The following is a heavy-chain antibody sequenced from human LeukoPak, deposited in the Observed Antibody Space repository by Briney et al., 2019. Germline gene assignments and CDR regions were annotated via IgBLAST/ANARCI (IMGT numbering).Heavy chain of an antibody. CDR2: ISSSGDT. J-gene: IGHJ4*02. CDR3: AREGRSSTPGF. D-gene: IGHD2-15*01. V-gene: IGHV4-4*07. CDR1: GGSISTYY. Sequence: SETLSLTCTVSGGSISTYYWAWVRRPAGKGLEWIGRISSSGDTNYNPSLRSRLTMSVDTSKSQFSLRLSSVTAADTAVYYCAREGRSSTPGFWGQGTLVTVSS.